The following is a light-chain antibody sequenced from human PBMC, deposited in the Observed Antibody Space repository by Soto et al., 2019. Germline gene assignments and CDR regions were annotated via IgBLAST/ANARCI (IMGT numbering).Light chain of an antibody. V-gene: IGKV3-20*01. Sequence: EIVMTQSPATMSVSPGERATLSCRASQSIGSNLAWYQQKPGQTPRLLIYGASRRATGIPDRFSGAGSGTDFTLTISRLEPEDFAVYYCQQYGSSPTITFGQGTRLEIK. CDR2: GAS. CDR3: QQYGSSPTIT. J-gene: IGKJ5*01. CDR1: QSIGSN.